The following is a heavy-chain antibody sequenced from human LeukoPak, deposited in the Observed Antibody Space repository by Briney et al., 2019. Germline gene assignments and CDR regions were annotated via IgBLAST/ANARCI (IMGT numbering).Heavy chain of an antibody. CDR3: ARNGGNSDYDY. CDR2: INHSGAT. V-gene: IGHV4-4*02. D-gene: IGHD4-23*01. J-gene: IGHJ4*02. CDR1: GGSISSSSTNC. Sequence: PSETLSLTCAVSGGSISSSSTNCWTWVRQPPGKGLEWIGEINHSGATNYNPSLKSRVTMLLDKSKNQFSLKLNSVTAADTAVYYCARNGGNSDYDYWGQGTLVTVSA.